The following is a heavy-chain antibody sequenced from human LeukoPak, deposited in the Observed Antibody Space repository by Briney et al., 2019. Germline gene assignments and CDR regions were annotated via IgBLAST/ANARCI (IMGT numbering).Heavy chain of an antibody. D-gene: IGHD3-10*01. J-gene: IGHJ5*02. CDR2: ITAGNGDT. Sequence: ASVKVSCKASGYSFNNYAIHWVRQAPGQGFEWLGWITAGNGDTGYAQKFQGRVTITKDTSASTAYMEVNSLRSEDTAVYYCARDGDFGFGELLPWGQGTLVTVSS. V-gene: IGHV1-3*01. CDR3: ARDGDFGFGELLP. CDR1: GYSFNNYA.